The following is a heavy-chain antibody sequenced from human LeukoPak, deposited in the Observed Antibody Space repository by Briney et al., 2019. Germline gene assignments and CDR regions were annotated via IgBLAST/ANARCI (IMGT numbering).Heavy chain of an antibody. CDR2: LIGSSGST. J-gene: IGHJ4*02. V-gene: IGHV3-23*01. Sequence: GGSLRLSCAASGFTSTNYAMNWVRQAPGKGLEWVSVLIGSSGSTDYADSVKGRFTISRDTSENTLFLQMNSLRAEDTAIYYCAKGAYDYIEIGYFDSWGQGTLVTVSS. D-gene: IGHD5-12*01. CDR1: GFTSTNYA. CDR3: AKGAYDYIEIGYFDS.